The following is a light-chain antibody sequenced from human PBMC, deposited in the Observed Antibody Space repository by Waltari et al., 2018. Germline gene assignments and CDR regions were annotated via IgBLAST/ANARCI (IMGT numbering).Light chain of an antibody. J-gene: IGLJ3*02. CDR2: DGN. CDR1: SSSLGTYDF. Sequence: QSALTQPASVSGSPGQSPTLSCAGASSSLGTYDFVPWYQQLPGTVPKLILFDGNKRPSGISARFSGSKSGNTASLTISGLLPEDEADYFCLSYTTSYTWLFGGGTRVTVL. V-gene: IGLV2-14*02. CDR3: LSYTTSYTWL.